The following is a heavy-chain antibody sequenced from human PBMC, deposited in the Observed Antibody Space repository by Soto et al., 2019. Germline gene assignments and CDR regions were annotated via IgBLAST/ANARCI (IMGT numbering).Heavy chain of an antibody. Sequence: SETLSLTCTVSGGSISSGDYYWSWIRQPPGKGLEWIGYIYYSGSTYYNPSLKSRVTISVDTSKNQFSLKLSSVTAADTAVYYCAGSYYSGYDYVSIDYWGQGTLVTFSS. J-gene: IGHJ4*02. D-gene: IGHD5-12*01. V-gene: IGHV4-30-4*01. CDR2: IYYSGST. CDR3: AGSYYSGYDYVSIDY. CDR1: GGSISSGDYY.